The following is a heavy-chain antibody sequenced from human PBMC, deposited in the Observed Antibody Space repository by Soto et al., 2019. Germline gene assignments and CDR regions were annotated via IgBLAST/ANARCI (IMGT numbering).Heavy chain of an antibody. CDR2: INHSGST. Sequence: SETLSLTCAVYGGSFSGYYWSWIRQPPGKGLEWIGEINHSGSTNYNPSLKSRVTISVDTSKNQFSLKLNSVTAADTAVYYCASEADDGSGATVLAYWGLRTLVTVAS. V-gene: IGHV4-34*01. D-gene: IGHD1-26*01. J-gene: IGHJ1*01. CDR3: ASEADDGSGATVLAY. CDR1: GGSFSGYY.